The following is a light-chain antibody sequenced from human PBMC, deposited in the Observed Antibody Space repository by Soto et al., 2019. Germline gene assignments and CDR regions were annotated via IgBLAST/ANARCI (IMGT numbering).Light chain of an antibody. CDR1: QSVGTF. J-gene: IGKJ1*01. CDR2: DAS. V-gene: IGKV3-11*01. Sequence: EIVSTQSPATLSLSPGVRATLSCRASQSVGTFFAWYQQKPGQAPRLLIYDASNRATGIPARFSGSGSGTDFTLTISSLEPEDFAVYYCQQCYNWPQWTFGQGTKVDIK. CDR3: QQCYNWPQWT.